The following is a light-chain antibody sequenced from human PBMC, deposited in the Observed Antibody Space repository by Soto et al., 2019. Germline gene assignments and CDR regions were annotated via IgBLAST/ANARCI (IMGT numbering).Light chain of an antibody. V-gene: IGKV3-11*01. CDR3: QQRSNWLLT. CDR2: EAS. Sequence: EIVLTQSPATLSWSPGERATLSCGASQSVSSYLAWYQQKPGQAPRLLMYEASNRATGIPARFSGGWYGTEFNLTISSLETEDFAVYYCQQRSNWLLTFGGGTKVDIK. J-gene: IGKJ4*01. CDR1: QSVSSY.